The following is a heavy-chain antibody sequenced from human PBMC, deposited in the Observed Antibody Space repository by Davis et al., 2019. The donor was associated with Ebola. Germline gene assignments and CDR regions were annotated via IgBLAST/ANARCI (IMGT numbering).Heavy chain of an antibody. Sequence: GGSLRLSCAASGFTFSSYAMPWVRQAPGKGLEWVAVISYDGSNKYYADSVKGRFTISRDNSKNTLYLQMNSLRAEDTAVYYCARDGMITFGGVIVYYFDYWGQGTLVTVSS. CDR3: ARDGMITFGGVIVYYFDY. V-gene: IGHV3-30-3*01. CDR1: GFTFSSYA. CDR2: ISYDGSNK. J-gene: IGHJ4*02. D-gene: IGHD3-16*02.